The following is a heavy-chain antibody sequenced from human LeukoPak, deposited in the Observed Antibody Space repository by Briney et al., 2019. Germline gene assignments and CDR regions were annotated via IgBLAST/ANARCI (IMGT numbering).Heavy chain of an antibody. J-gene: IGHJ4*02. V-gene: IGHV4-34*01. CDR2: VHHSGMT. CDR1: GGSFTSDY. CDR3: ARGLSLXWVDY. Sequence: PSETLSLTCTVYGGSFTSDYWTWIRQPPGKGLEWIGEVHHSGMTNYKPSLRSRVTISLDTSKNQFSLNLASVTAADTAVYYCARGLSLXWVDYWGQXTXVTVX.